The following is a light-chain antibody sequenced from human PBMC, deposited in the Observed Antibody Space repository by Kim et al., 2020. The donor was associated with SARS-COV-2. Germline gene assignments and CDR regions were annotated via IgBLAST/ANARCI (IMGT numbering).Light chain of an antibody. CDR1: PSISSY. Sequence: ASVGDRVTITCPASPSISSYLNWYQQKPGEPPKLLIYAASTLQSGVPSRFSGSGSGTDFTLTISSLQPEDFATYFCQHSYTTPVTFGQGTRLEIK. J-gene: IGKJ5*01. CDR3: QHSYTTPVT. V-gene: IGKV1-39*01. CDR2: AAS.